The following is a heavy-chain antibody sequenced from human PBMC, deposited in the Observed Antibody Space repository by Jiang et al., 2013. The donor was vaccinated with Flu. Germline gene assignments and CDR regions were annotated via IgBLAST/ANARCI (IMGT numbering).Heavy chain of an antibody. CDR2: TFYRSKWHN. V-gene: IGHV6-1*01. Sequence: QTLSLTCAISGDSVSSNSAAWNWIRQSPSRGLEWLGRTFYRSKWHNDYEVSVKSRITINPDTSKNQFSLHLNSVTPEDTAGYYCARDLEGAVAGRSYFDLWGRGTLVTVSS. CDR1: GDSVSSNSAA. J-gene: IGHJ2*01. D-gene: IGHD6-19*01. CDR3: ARDLEGAVAGRSYFDL.